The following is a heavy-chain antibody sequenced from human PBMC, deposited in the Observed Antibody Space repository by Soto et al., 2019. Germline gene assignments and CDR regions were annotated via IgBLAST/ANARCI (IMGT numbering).Heavy chain of an antibody. CDR3: TTERVIKRGYSYGYVY. D-gene: IGHD5-18*01. CDR2: IKSKTDGGTT. Sequence: GGSLRLSCAASGFTFSNAWMNWVRQAPGKGLEWVGRIKSKTDGGTTDYAAPVKGRFTISRDDSKNTLYLQMNSLKTEDTAVYYCTTERVIKRGYSYGYVYWGQGTLVTVSS. CDR1: GFTFSNAW. J-gene: IGHJ4*02. V-gene: IGHV3-15*07.